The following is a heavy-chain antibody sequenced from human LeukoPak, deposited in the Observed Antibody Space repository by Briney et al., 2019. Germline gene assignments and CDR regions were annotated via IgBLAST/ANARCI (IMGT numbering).Heavy chain of an antibody. V-gene: IGHV4-59*08. CDR2: IFYSGST. D-gene: IGHD3-3*02. CDR3: ARQRSFLESTDTVDY. Sequence: SETLSLTCTVSGGSISNYYWSWIRQPPGKRLEWIGYIFYSGSTNYNPSLKSRVTISVDTSKNQFSLRLSSVTAADTAVYYCARQRSFLESTDTVDYWGQGTLVTVSS. CDR1: GGSISNYY. J-gene: IGHJ4*02.